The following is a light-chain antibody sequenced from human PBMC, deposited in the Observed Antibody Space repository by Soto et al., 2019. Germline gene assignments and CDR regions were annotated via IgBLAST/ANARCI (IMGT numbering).Light chain of an antibody. CDR2: DAS. CDR1: QSVNSNY. V-gene: IGKV3-20*01. J-gene: IGKJ2*01. CDR3: QQHGYLPYT. Sequence: IVMTQSPATLSVSQGERATLSCRASQSVNSNYLAWYQQKPGQAPRLLIYDASSRAAGIPDRFGGSGSGTDFTLTISRLAPEDFAVYYCQQHGYLPYTFAQGTKVDIK.